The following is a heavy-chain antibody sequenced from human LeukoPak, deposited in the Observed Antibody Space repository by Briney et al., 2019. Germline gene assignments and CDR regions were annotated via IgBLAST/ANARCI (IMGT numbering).Heavy chain of an antibody. V-gene: IGHV4-39*07. J-gene: IGHJ4*02. CDR3: ARDIGSSWYAIDY. D-gene: IGHD6-13*01. CDR1: GGSISSSSYY. Sequence: PSETLSLTCTVSGGSISSSSYYWGWIRQPPGKGLEWIGSIYYSGSTYYNPSLKSRVTISVETSKNQFSLKLSSVTAADTAVCYCARDIGSSWYAIDYWGQGTLVTVSS. CDR2: IYYSGST.